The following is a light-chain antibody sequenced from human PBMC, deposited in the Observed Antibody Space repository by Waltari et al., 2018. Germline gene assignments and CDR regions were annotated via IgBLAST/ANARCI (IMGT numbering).Light chain of an antibody. CDR2: VNSDGSH. Sequence: QLVLTQSPSASASLGASVKLTCTLDSGHSNTTVAWLQRRPEKGPRYLMKVNSDGSHTKGDDIPDRFSGSSSGPERYLTISSLQSEDEADYYCQTGGHGTWVFGGGTKLTVV. J-gene: IGLJ3*02. CDR1: SGHSNTT. CDR3: QTGGHGTWV. V-gene: IGLV4-69*01.